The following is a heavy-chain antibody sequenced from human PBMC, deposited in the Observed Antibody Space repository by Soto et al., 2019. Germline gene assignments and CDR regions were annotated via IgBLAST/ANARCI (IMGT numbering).Heavy chain of an antibody. J-gene: IGHJ6*02. V-gene: IGHV3-23*01. D-gene: IGHD6-13*01. CDR2: ISGSGGST. CDR1: GFTFSSYA. CDR3: AKRSSAAGTLAFYYGMDV. Sequence: PGVSLRLSCAASGFTFSSYAMSWVRQAPGKGLEWVSAISGSGGSTYYADSVKGRFTISRDNSKNTLYLQMNSLRAEDTAVYYCAKRSSAAGTLAFYYGMDVWGQGTTVTVS.